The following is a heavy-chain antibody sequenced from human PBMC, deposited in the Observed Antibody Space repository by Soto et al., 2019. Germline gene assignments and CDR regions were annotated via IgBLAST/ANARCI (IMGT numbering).Heavy chain of an antibody. CDR1: GGSISSGDYY. D-gene: IGHD1-1*01. Sequence: QVQLQESGPGLVKPSQTLSLTCTVSGGSISSGDYYWSWIRQPPGKGLEWIGYIYYSGSTYYNPSXXGAVTIPVDTXXNXSXLELGPLTAADTAVYYCARDTATGGELERGGAVVDPWGQGTLVTVSS. CDR3: ARDTATGGELERGGAVVDP. V-gene: IGHV4-30-4*01. CDR2: IYYSGST. J-gene: IGHJ5*02.